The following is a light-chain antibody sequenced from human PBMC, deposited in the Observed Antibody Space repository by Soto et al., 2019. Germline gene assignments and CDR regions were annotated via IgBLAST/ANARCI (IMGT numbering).Light chain of an antibody. J-gene: IGLJ1*01. Sequence: QSVLTRRPSVSAAPGQKVTISCSGSSSNIGGNSVSWYQQLPGTAPKLLIYDDNKRPSGIPDRFSGSKSGTSATLGITGFQTGDEADYYCGSWDSSLSAYVFGTGTKV. CDR1: SSNIGGNS. V-gene: IGLV1-51*01. CDR2: DDN. CDR3: GSWDSSLSAYV.